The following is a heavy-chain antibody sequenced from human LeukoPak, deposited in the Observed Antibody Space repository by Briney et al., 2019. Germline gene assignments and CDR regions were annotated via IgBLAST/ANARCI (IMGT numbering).Heavy chain of an antibody. J-gene: IGHJ4*02. V-gene: IGHV3-53*01. Sequence: GGSLRLSCAASGFTVSSNYMNWVRQAPGKGLEWVSVIYSGGSTYYADSVKGRFTISRDNSKNTLYLQMNSLRAEDTAVYYCTRGGSSYSSGELVYWGQGTLVTVSS. CDR2: IYSGGST. CDR1: GFTVSSNY. CDR3: TRGGSSYSSGELVY. D-gene: IGHD3-16*01.